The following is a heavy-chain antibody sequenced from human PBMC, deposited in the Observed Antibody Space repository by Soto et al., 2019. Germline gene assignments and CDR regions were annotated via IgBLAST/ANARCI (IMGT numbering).Heavy chain of an antibody. V-gene: IGHV1-18*04. Sequence: ASVKVSCKASGYTFTSYGISWVRQAPGQGLEWMGWISAYNGNTNYAQKLQGRVTMTTDTSTSTAYMELRSLRSDDTAVYYCAGCYDFWSGYYYYYYGMDVWGKGSTVTVSS. CDR1: GYTFTSYG. D-gene: IGHD3-3*01. CDR2: ISAYNGNT. CDR3: AGCYDFWSGYYYYYYGMDV. J-gene: IGHJ6*04.